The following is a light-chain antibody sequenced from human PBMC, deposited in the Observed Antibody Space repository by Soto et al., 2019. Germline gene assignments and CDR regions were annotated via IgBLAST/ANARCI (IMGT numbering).Light chain of an antibody. CDR3: PPSYRIPRT. V-gene: IGKV1-39*01. CDR1: QSISSY. Sequence: DIQMTQSPSSLSASVGDRVTITCRASQSISSYLNWYQQKPGKAPKLLIYAASSLQSGVPSRFSVSESWTYFTLTISSLQPEDFASYFCPPSYRIPRTFRPGTKLHIK. CDR2: AAS. J-gene: IGKJ2*01.